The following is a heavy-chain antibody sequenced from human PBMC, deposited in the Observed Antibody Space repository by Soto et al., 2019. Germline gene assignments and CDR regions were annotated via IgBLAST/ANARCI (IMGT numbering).Heavy chain of an antibody. CDR1: GYIFSGYY. V-gene: IGHV1-18*04. CDR3: AREWTDYYDSKGPSDY. J-gene: IGHJ4*02. Sequence: ASVKVSCKTSGYIFSGYYMHWVRQAPGQGLEWIGWISAYNGNTNYAQKLQGRVTMTTDTSTSTAYMELRSLRSDDTAVYYCAREWTDYYDSKGPSDYWGQGTLVTVSS. D-gene: IGHD3-22*01. CDR2: ISAYNGNT.